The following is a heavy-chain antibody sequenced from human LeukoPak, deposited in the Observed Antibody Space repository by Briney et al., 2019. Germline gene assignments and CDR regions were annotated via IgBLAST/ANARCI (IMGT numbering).Heavy chain of an antibody. CDR3: ARDFYYYYGMDV. CDR1: GFTFSSYS. V-gene: IGHV3-21*01. CDR2: ISSSSSYI. Sequence: SGGSLRLSYAASGFTFSSYSMSWVRQAPGKGLEWVSSISSSSSYIYYADSVKGRFTISRDNAKNSLYLQMNSLRAEDTAVYYCARDFYYYYGMDVWGQGTTVTVSS. J-gene: IGHJ6*02.